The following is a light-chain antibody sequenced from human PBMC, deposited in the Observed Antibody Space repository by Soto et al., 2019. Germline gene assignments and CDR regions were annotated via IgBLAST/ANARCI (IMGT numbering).Light chain of an antibody. CDR2: DNN. CDR3: ETWDSSLSAVV. CDR1: SSNIGNNY. V-gene: IGLV1-51*01. Sequence: QSVLTQPPSVSAAPGQTVTISCSGSSSNIGNNYVSWYQQLPGTVPKLLIYDNNKRPSGIPDRFSGSKSDTSATLGITGLQTGDEADYYCETWDSSLSAVVFGGGTKVTVL. J-gene: IGLJ2*01.